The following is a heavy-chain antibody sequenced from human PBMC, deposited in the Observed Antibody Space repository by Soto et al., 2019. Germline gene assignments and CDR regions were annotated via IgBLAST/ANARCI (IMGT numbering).Heavy chain of an antibody. CDR3: ARGVGDQYSVPYFDF. D-gene: IGHD3-16*01. V-gene: IGHV4-4*02. J-gene: IGHJ4*02. CDR2: IFHSGGS. CDR1: GVSISSSNW. Sequence: QVQLQESGPGLVKPSGTLSLTCGVSGVSISSSNWWTWVRQPPGKGLEWIGDIFHSGGSNYNPSLESRVTISIDKSTNQFSLMLTSVTAADTALYYCARGVGDQYSVPYFDFWGPGTLVTVSS.